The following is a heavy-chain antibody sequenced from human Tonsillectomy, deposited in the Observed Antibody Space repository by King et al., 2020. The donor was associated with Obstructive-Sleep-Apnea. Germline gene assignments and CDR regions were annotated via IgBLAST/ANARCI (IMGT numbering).Heavy chain of an antibody. CDR1: GGSIRSYY. V-gene: IGHV4-59*01. CDR2: IYYNGST. CDR3: ARANGDYVLFGRQFDY. J-gene: IGHJ4*02. Sequence: QLQESGPGLVKPSETLSLTCTVSGGSIRSYYWSRIRQPPGKGLEWIGYIYYNGSTNYNPSLKSRVTISVDTSKNQFSLKLTSVPAADTAVYYCARANGDYVLFGRQFDYWGQGTLVTVSS. D-gene: IGHD4-17*01.